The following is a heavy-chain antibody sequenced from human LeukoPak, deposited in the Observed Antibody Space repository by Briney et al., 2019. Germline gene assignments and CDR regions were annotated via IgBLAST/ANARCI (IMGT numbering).Heavy chain of an antibody. J-gene: IGHJ6*02. D-gene: IGHD3-9*01. CDR2: ISSSGSTI. Sequence: QPGGSLRLSCAASGFTFSSYEMNWVRQAPGKGLEWVSYISSSGSTIYYADSVKGRFTISRDNAKNSLYLQMNSLRAEDTAVYYCARVSRGESNYDILTGYYYYYGMDVWGQGTTVTVSS. CDR3: ARVSRGESNYDILTGYYYYYGMDV. V-gene: IGHV3-48*03. CDR1: GFTFSSYE.